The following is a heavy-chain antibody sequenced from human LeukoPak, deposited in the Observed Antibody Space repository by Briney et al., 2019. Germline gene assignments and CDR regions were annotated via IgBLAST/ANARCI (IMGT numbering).Heavy chain of an antibody. CDR1: GFPFSSYW. Sequence: GGSLRLSCAASGFPFSSYWMSWVRQAPGKGLEWVANIKQDGSEKYYVDSVKGRFTISRDNAKNSLYLQMNSLRYDDTAVYCWGRGFYGDSLFDYWGQGTLVTVSS. J-gene: IGHJ4*02. D-gene: IGHD4-17*01. CDR3: GRGFYGDSLFDY. CDR2: IKQDGSEK. V-gene: IGHV3-7*01.